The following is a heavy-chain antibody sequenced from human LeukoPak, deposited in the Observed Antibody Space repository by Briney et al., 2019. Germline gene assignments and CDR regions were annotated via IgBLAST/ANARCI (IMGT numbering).Heavy chain of an antibody. CDR1: GYTFKNYD. D-gene: IGHD6-6*01. CDR3: AKDPSSIAAWGIFDY. V-gene: IGHV1-8*02. Sequence: ASVKVSCKASGYTFKNYDINWVRQATGRGLEWMGWMNPNSGNTGFAQKFQDRVSMTRDTSINTAYMELTSLRSGDTAVYYCAKDPSSIAAWGIFDYWGRGTLVTVSS. J-gene: IGHJ4*02. CDR2: MNPNSGNT.